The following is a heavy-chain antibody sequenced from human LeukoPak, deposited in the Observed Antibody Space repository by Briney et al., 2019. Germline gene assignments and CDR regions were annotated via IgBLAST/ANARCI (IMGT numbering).Heavy chain of an antibody. D-gene: IGHD3-10*01. Sequence: GASLKISCKGSGYNFSNYWIGWVRQLPGKGLEWMGIIYPGDSNTRSSPSFQGQVTISADKSIATAFLQWSSLKASDPAIYYCARRLWFGDQEVFDVWGQGTMVTVSS. CDR2: IYPGDSNT. V-gene: IGHV5-51*01. J-gene: IGHJ3*01. CDR3: ARRLWFGDQEVFDV. CDR1: GYNFSNYW.